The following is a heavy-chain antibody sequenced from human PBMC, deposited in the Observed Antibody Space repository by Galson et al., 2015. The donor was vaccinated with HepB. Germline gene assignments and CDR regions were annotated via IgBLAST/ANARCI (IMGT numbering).Heavy chain of an antibody. CDR2: TYYRSKWYS. V-gene: IGHV6-1*01. D-gene: IGHD2-2*01. J-gene: IGHJ6*02. CDR3: ARSYCRTTSCQYYYGMDV. Sequence: CAISGDSVSSNSAAWNWIRQSPSRGLEWLGRTYYRSKWYSDYAVSVRSRITITPDTSKNQLSLQLNSVTPEDTAVYYCARSYCRTTSCQYYYGMDVWGQGTTVTVSS. CDR1: GDSVSSNSAA.